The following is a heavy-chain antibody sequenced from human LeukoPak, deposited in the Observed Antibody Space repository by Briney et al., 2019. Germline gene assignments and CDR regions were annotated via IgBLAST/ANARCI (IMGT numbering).Heavy chain of an antibody. D-gene: IGHD3-22*01. CDR3: ARAGTSYYYGSSGYYRY. J-gene: IGHJ4*02. CDR1: GFTVSSNY. V-gene: IGHV3-66*01. Sequence: GGSLRLSCAASGFTVSSNYMSWVRQAPGKGLEWVSVIYSGGSTYYADSVKGRFTISRDNSKNTLYLQMNSLRAEDTAVYYCARAGTSYYYGSSGYYRYWGQGTLVTVSS. CDR2: IYSGGST.